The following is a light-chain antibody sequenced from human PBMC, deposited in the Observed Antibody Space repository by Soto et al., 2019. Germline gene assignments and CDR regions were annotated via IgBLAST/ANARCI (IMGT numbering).Light chain of an antibody. CDR1: QTVSSNS. CDR3: QHYGRSPRT. J-gene: IGKJ1*01. Sequence: VLTQSPGTLSLSPGERATLSCRARQTVSSNSLAWYQQKPAQAPRLLIYGASSRATGIPDRFSGRGSGTDFTLTISRLETEDFGVYYCQHYGRSPRTFGQGTKVEIK. V-gene: IGKV3-20*01. CDR2: GAS.